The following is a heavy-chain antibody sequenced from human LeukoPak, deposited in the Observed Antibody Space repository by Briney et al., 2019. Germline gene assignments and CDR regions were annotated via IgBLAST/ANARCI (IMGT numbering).Heavy chain of an antibody. CDR3: ATEAIVVVTARDYWYFDL. D-gene: IGHD2-21*02. V-gene: IGHV1-69*04. Sequence: ASVKVSCKASGGTFSSYAISWVRQAPGQGLEWMGRIILILGIPNYAQKFQGRVTITADKSTTTAYMELSSLRSEDTAVYYCATEAIVVVTARDYWYFDLWGRGTLVTVSS. J-gene: IGHJ2*01. CDR2: IILILGIP. CDR1: GGTFSSYA.